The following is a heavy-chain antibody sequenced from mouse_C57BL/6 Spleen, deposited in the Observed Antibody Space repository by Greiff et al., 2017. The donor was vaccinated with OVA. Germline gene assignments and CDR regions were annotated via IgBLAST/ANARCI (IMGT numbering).Heavy chain of an antibody. CDR2: ISSGSSTI. V-gene: IGHV5-17*01. D-gene: IGHD2-4*01. Sequence: EVMLVESGGGLVKPGGSLKLSCAASGFTFSDYGMHWVRQAPEKGLEWVAYISSGSSTIYYADTVKGRFTISRDNAKNTLFLQMTSLRSEDTAMYYCARFSIYYDYEDAMDYWGQGTSVTVSS. CDR3: ARFSIYYDYEDAMDY. J-gene: IGHJ4*01. CDR1: GFTFSDYG.